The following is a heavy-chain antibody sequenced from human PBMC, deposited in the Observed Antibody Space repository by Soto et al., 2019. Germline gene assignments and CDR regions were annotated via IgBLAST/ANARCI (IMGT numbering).Heavy chain of an antibody. CDR2: ISAYNGNT. D-gene: IGHD2-21*01. Sequence: APGQGLEWMGWISAYNGNTNYAQKLQGRVTMTTDTSTSTAYMELRSLRSDDTAVYYCARESINYYYYYGMDVWGQGTTVTVSS. V-gene: IGHV1-18*01. CDR3: ARESINYYYYYGMDV. J-gene: IGHJ6*02.